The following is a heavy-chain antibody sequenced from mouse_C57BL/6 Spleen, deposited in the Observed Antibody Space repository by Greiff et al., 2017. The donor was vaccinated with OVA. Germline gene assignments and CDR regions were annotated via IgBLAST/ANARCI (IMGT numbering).Heavy chain of an antibody. CDR2: INPNNGGT. CDR1: GYTFTDYY. V-gene: IGHV1-26*01. CDR3: SRSDYDGLFAY. J-gene: IGHJ3*01. D-gene: IGHD2-4*01. Sequence: EVQLQQSGPELVKPGASVKISCKASGYTFTDYYMNWVKQSHGKSLEWIGDINPNNGGTSYNQKFKGKATLTVDKSSSTAYMELRSLTSEDSAVYYCSRSDYDGLFAYWGQGTLVTVSA.